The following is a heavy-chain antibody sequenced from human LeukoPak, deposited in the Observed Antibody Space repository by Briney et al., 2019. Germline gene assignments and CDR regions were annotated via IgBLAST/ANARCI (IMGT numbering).Heavy chain of an antibody. D-gene: IGHD6-19*01. CDR2: IIPIFGTA. V-gene: IGHV1-69*05. CDR1: GGTLSSYA. Sequence: GSSVKVSCKASGGTLSSYAISWVRQAPGQGLEWMGRIIPIFGTANYAQKFQGRVTITTDESTSTAYMELSSLRSEDTAVYYCARNVQWLAYYFDYWGQGTLVTVSS. J-gene: IGHJ4*02. CDR3: ARNVQWLAYYFDY.